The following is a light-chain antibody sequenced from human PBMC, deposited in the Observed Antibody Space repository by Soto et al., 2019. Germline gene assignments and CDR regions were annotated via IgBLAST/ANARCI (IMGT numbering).Light chain of an antibody. Sequence: DIVLTQSPDSLAVSLGERATINCKSSQSVLYSSNNKNYLAWHQQKPGQPPNLLIYWASTRESGVPDRFSGSGSGTDFTLTISSLQAEDVAVYYCQQYYSTPYTFGQGTKLEIK. CDR2: WAS. CDR1: QSVLYSSNNKNY. J-gene: IGKJ2*01. CDR3: QQYYSTPYT. V-gene: IGKV4-1*01.